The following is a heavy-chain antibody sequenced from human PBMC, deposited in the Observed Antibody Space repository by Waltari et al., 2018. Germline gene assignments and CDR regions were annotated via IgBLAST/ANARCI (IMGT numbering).Heavy chain of an antibody. V-gene: IGHV1-69*04. CDR1: GGTFSSYA. J-gene: IGHJ4*02. CDR3: ARSRGLVAATHFDY. D-gene: IGHD2-15*01. Sequence: QVKLVQSGAEVKKPGSSVKVSCKASGGTFSSYAISWVRPAPGQGLEWMGGIIPILGIANYAQKFQGRVTITADESTSTAYMELSSLRSEDTAVYYCARSRGLVAATHFDYWGQGTLVTVSS. CDR2: IIPILGIA.